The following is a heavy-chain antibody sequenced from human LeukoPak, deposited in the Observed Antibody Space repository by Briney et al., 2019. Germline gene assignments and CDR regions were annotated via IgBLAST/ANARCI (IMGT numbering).Heavy chain of an antibody. J-gene: IGHJ4*02. D-gene: IGHD3-10*01. V-gene: IGHV3-30*02. CDR3: AKDLDITMVRGVMDY. CDR1: GFTFSSYG. CDR2: IRYDGSNK. Sequence: GGSLRLSCAASGFTFSSYGMHWVRQAPGKGLEWVAFIRYDGSNKYYADSVKGRFTISRDNSKNTLYLQMNSLRAEDTAVYYRAKDLDITMVRGVMDYWGQGTLVTVSS.